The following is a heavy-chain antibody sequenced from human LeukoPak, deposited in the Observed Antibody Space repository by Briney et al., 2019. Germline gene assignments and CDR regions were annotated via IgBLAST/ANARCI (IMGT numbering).Heavy chain of an antibody. CDR3: ARGSVSEGCSGGSCYAVDY. D-gene: IGHD2-15*01. J-gene: IGHJ4*02. CDR1: GYTFTSFD. V-gene: IGHV1-8*01. CDR2: MNPNSGNT. Sequence: ASVKVSCKASGYTFTSFDINWVRQATGQGLEWMGWMNPNSGNTGYAQKFQGRVTMTRHTAIRTAYMELSNLRSEDTAVYYCARGSVSEGCSGGSCYAVDYWGQGTLVTVSA.